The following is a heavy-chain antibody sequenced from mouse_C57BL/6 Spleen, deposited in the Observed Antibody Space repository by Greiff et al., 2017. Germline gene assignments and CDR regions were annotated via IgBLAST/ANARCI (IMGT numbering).Heavy chain of an antibody. CDR2: IHPNSGST. CDR3: ARCLNDCDSSYWYFEV. V-gene: IGHV1-64*01. D-gene: IGHD2-4*01. CDR1: GYTFTSYW. J-gene: IGHJ1*03. Sequence: QVQLQQSGAELVKPGASVKLSCKASGYTFTSYWMHWVKQRPGQGLEWIGMIHPNSGSTNYNEKFKSTATLTVDKSSSTAYMQLSSLTSEDSAVYYCARCLNDCDSSYWYFEVWGTGTTVTVSS.